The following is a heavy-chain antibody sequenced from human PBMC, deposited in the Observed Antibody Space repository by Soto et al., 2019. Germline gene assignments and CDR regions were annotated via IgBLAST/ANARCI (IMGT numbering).Heavy chain of an antibody. CDR2: ISYDGSNK. Sequence: QVQLVESGGGVVQPGRSLRLSCAASGFTFSSYGMHWVRQAPGKGLEWVAVISYDGSNKYYADSVKGRFTISRDNSKNTLALQMNRPGAEDTAVYYCAKDLFRQQLANFDYWGQGTLVTVSS. CDR1: GFTFSSYG. V-gene: IGHV3-30*18. J-gene: IGHJ4*02. CDR3: AKDLFRQQLANFDY. D-gene: IGHD6-13*01.